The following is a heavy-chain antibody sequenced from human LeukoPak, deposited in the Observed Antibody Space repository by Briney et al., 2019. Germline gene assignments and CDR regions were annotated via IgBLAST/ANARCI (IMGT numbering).Heavy chain of an antibody. D-gene: IGHD4-11*01. CDR2: ISSSSSTI. CDR1: GFTFSSYS. V-gene: IGHV3-48*01. J-gene: IGHJ6*03. Sequence: GGSLRLSCAASGFTFSSYSMNWVRRAPGKGLEWVSYISSSSSTIYYADSVKGRFTISRDNAKNSLYLQMNSLRAEDTAVYYCARDSYSIHYYYYYYMDVWGKGTTVTVSS. CDR3: ARDSYSIHYYYYYYMDV.